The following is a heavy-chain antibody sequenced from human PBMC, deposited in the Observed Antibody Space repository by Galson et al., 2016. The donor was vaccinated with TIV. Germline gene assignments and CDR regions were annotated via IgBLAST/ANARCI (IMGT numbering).Heavy chain of an antibody. CDR1: GFTFDDYG. J-gene: IGHJ4*02. CDR2: IKWNGESR. D-gene: IGHD1-26*01. CDR3: ARGGGSYYAVDS. Sequence: LRLSCAASGFTFDDYGMSWVRQAPGKGLEWVSGIKWNGESRRYVDSVRGRFTISRDNAKNSLYLQMNSLRAEDTALYYCARGGGSYYAVDSWGQGTLVIVSS. V-gene: IGHV3-20*04.